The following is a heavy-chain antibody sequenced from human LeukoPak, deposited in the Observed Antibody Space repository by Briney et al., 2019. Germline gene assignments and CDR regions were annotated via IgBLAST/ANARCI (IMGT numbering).Heavy chain of an antibody. J-gene: IGHJ6*03. CDR2: ISSSSSTI. CDR1: GFTFSSYS. D-gene: IGHD2-21*02. Sequence: GGSLRLSCAASGFTFSSYSMNWVRQAPGKGLEWVSYISSSSSTIYYADSVKGRFTISRDNAKNSLYLQMNSLRAEDTAVYYCARGDPENYYYYMDVWGKGTTVTVSS. CDR3: ARGDPENYYYYMDV. V-gene: IGHV3-48*01.